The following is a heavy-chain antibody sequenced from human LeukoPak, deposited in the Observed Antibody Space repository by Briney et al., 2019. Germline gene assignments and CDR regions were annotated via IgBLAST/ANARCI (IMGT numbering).Heavy chain of an antibody. CDR3: ARDLGAHSGYDWAFDY. Sequence: ASVKVSCKASGGTFSSYAISWVRQAPGQGLEWMGGIIPIFGTANYAQKFQGRVTITADESTSTAYMELSSLRSEDTAVYYCARDLGAHSGYDWAFDYWGQGTLVTVSS. D-gene: IGHD5-12*01. CDR1: GGTFSSYA. J-gene: IGHJ4*02. V-gene: IGHV1-69*13. CDR2: IIPIFGTA.